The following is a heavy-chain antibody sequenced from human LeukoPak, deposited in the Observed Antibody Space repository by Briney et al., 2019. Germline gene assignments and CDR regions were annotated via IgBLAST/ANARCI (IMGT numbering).Heavy chain of an antibody. Sequence: SETLSLTCTVSGXSISSGDYYWSWIRQPPGKGLEWIGYTYYSGSAYYNPSLKSRVTISVDTSKNQFSLKLSSVTAADTAVYYCARVDLYSSTWRASNWFDPWGQGTLVTVSS. V-gene: IGHV4-30-4*01. CDR2: TYYSGSA. CDR3: ARVDLYSSTWRASNWFDP. D-gene: IGHD6-13*01. J-gene: IGHJ5*02. CDR1: GXSISSGDYY.